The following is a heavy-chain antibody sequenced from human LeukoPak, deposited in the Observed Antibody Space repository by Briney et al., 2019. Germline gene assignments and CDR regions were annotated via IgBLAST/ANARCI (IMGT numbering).Heavy chain of an antibody. CDR1: GGSISSYY. D-gene: IGHD2-2*01. CDR3: ARACCSSTSCYVHYGMDV. Sequence: SETLSLTCTVSGGSISSYYWSWIRQPPGKGLEWIGYIYYSGSTNYNPSLKSRVTISVDTSKNQFSLKLSSVTAADTAVYYCARACCSSTSCYVHYGMDVWGQGTTVTVSS. V-gene: IGHV4-59*01. J-gene: IGHJ6*02. CDR2: IYYSGST.